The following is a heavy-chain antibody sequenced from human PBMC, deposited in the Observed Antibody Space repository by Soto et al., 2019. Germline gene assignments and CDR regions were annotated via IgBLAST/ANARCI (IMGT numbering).Heavy chain of an antibody. CDR2: IYRDGTT. V-gene: IGHV3-74*01. CDR3: LRGNTGDGNFDY. CDR1: GFSLNNYW. Sequence: EVQLEESGGGLFQPGGSLRLTCAVSGFSLNNYWMHWVRQRPGKGLVWVARIYRDGTTSYADSVKGRFTISRDNAKNTGSRPMNSLKDEDTAVYYCLRGNTGDGNFDYWGQGTLVTVSS. J-gene: IGHJ4*02. D-gene: IGHD2-8*02.